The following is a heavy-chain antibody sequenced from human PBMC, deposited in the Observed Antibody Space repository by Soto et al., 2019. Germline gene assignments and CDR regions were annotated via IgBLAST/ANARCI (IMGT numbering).Heavy chain of an antibody. CDR1: GFTFSSYG. CDR3: ARDPAGIAASGPFDY. Sequence: GGSLRLSCAASGFTFSSYGMHWVRQAPGKGREWVAVIWYDGSNKYYADSVKGRFTISRDNSKNTLYLQMNSLRAEDTAVYYWARDPAGIAASGPFDYWGQGTLFTVSS. D-gene: IGHD6-13*01. J-gene: IGHJ4*02. CDR2: IWYDGSNK. V-gene: IGHV3-33*01.